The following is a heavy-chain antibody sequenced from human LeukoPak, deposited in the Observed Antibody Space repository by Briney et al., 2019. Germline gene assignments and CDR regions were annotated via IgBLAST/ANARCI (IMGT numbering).Heavy chain of an antibody. CDR3: AKDGEMASRKYYFDY. CDR1: GFTFSGSA. D-gene: IGHD5-24*01. CDR2: ISGSGGST. J-gene: IGHJ4*02. Sequence: PGGSLRLSCAASGFTFSGSAMHWVRQAPGKGLEWVSAISGSGGSTYYADSVKGRFTISRDNSKNTLYLQMNSLRAEDTAVYYCAKDGEMASRKYYFDYWGQGTLVTVSS. V-gene: IGHV3-23*01.